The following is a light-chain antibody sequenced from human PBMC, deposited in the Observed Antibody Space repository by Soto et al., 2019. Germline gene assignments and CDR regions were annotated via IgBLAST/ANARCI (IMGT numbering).Light chain of an antibody. CDR1: QGISSA. CDR3: QQFNSYPHT. Sequence: AIQLTQSPSSLSASVGDRVTITCRASQGISSALAWYQQKPGKAPKLLLYDASSLESGVPSRFSGSGSGTDFTLAISSLLPEDFANFYCQQFNSYPHTFCQGNKVEIK. CDR2: DAS. J-gene: IGKJ2*01. V-gene: IGKV1-13*02.